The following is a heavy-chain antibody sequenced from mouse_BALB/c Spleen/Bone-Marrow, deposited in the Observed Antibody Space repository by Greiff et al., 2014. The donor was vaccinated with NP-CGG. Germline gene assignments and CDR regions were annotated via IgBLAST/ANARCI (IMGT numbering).Heavy chain of an antibody. CDR2: IDPETGGT. CDR3: TREGIYFGYDVPMDY. Sequence: ESGAELVRPGASVTLSCKASGYKFTDYEMHWVKQTPVHGLEWIGSIDPETGGTAYNQNFKGKATLTADRSSTTAYMELRSLTSEDSAVYYCTREGIYFGYDVPMDYWGQGTSVTASS. V-gene: IGHV1-15*01. J-gene: IGHJ4*01. D-gene: IGHD2-2*01. CDR1: GYKFTDYE.